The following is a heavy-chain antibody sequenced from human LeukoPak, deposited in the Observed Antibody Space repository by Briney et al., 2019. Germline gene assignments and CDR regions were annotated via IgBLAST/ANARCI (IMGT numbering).Heavy chain of an antibody. D-gene: IGHD2-15*01. CDR2: INQDGSGK. CDR1: GFTFSSYW. CDR3: ARPRLEYCSGGSCFDAFDI. J-gene: IGHJ3*02. Sequence: GGSLRLSCAASGFTFSSYWMSWVRQAPGKGLEWVANINQDGSGKYYVDSVKGRFTISRDNSKNTLFLQMNSLTAEDTAIYSCARPRLEYCSGGSCFDAFDIWGQGTMVTVSS. V-gene: IGHV3-7*03.